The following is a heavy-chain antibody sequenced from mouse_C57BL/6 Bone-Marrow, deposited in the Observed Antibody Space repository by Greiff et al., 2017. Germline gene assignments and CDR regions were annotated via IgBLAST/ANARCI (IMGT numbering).Heavy chain of an antibody. J-gene: IGHJ2*01. V-gene: IGHV1-26*01. CDR1: GYTFTDYY. CDR3: AIFSGVGFYYFDY. CDR2: INPNNGGT. D-gene: IGHD1-1*01. Sequence: VQLQQSGPELVKPGASVKISCKASGYTFTDYYMNWVKQSHGKSLEWIGDINPNNGGTSYNQKFKGKATLTVDKSSSTAYMELSSLTSEDSAVYYCAIFSGVGFYYFDYWGQGTTLTVSS.